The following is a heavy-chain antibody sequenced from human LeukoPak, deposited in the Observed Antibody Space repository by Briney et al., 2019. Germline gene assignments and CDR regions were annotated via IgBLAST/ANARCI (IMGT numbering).Heavy chain of an antibody. V-gene: IGHV3-30-3*01. CDR3: ARVWYSSSPSAYFDY. D-gene: IGHD6-13*01. CDR2: ISYDGSNK. J-gene: IGHJ4*02. Sequence: PGGSLRLSCAASGFTFSSYAMHWVRQAPGKGLEWVAVISYDGSNKYYADSVKGRFTISRDNAKNSLYLQMNSLRAEDTAVYYCARVWYSSSPSAYFDYWGQGTLVTVSS. CDR1: GFTFSSYA.